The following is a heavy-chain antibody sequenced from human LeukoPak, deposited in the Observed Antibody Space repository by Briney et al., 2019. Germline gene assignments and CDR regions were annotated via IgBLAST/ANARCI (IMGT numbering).Heavy chain of an antibody. Sequence: PSETLSLTCAVYGGSFSGYYWSWIRQPPGKGLEWIGEINHSGSTNYNPSLKSRVTISVDTSKNQFSLKLSSVTAADTAVSYCARGAIVVVPAAIWGFDYWGQGTLVTVSS. V-gene: IGHV4-34*01. D-gene: IGHD2-2*02. CDR3: ARGAIVVVPAAIWGFDY. CDR2: INHSGST. J-gene: IGHJ4*02. CDR1: GGSFSGYY.